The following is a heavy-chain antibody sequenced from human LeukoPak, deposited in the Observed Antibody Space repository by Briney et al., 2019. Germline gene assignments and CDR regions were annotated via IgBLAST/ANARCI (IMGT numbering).Heavy chain of an antibody. Sequence: PGGSPRLSCTASGFTLSRYGMHWVRQAPGKGLEWVAVIWFDESHEYYADSVKGRFTSSRDNSKNTLYPQMNSLRAEDTAVYYCARGAGGSYPIDYWGQGTLVTVSS. V-gene: IGHV3-33*01. J-gene: IGHJ4*02. CDR1: GFTLSRYG. CDR3: ARGAGGSYPIDY. D-gene: IGHD1-26*01. CDR2: IWFDESHE.